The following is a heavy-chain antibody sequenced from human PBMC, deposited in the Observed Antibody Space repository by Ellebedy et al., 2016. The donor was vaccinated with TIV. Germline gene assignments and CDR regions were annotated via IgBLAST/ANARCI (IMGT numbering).Heavy chain of an antibody. Sequence: ASVKVSCXASGYTFTSYGISWVRQAPGQGLEWMGWISAYNGNTNYAQKLQGRVTMTTDTSTSTAYMELRSLRSDDTAVYYCARADPIAARPFWFDPWGQGTLVTVSS. CDR3: ARADPIAARPFWFDP. CDR1: GYTFTSYG. D-gene: IGHD6-6*01. J-gene: IGHJ5*02. V-gene: IGHV1-18*01. CDR2: ISAYNGNT.